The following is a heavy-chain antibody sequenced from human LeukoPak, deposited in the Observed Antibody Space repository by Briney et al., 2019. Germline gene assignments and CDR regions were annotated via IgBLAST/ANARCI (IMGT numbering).Heavy chain of an antibody. CDR2: ISYDGSNK. Sequence: PGGSLRLSCAASGFTFSSYGMHWVRQAPGKGLEWVAVISYDGSNKDYADSVKGRFTISSDNSRTTLYMQMNSLRAEDTAVYYCVKWTSNGDAFDIWGQGTMVTVSS. J-gene: IGHJ3*02. CDR1: GFTFSSYG. V-gene: IGHV3-30*18. D-gene: IGHD2-8*01. CDR3: VKWTSNGDAFDI.